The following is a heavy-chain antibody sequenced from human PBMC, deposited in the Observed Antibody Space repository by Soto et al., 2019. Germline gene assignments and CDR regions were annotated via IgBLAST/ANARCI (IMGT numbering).Heavy chain of an antibody. J-gene: IGHJ4*02. CDR3: AMGITMIVVAHGYFDY. CDR2: ISGSGGST. CDR1: GFTFSSYA. D-gene: IGHD3-22*01. Sequence: GGSLRLSCAASGFTFSSYAMSWVRQAPGKGLEWVSAISGSGGSTYYADSVKGRFTISRDNSQNTLYLQMNSLRAEDTAVYYCAMGITMIVVAHGYFDYWGQGT. V-gene: IGHV3-23*01.